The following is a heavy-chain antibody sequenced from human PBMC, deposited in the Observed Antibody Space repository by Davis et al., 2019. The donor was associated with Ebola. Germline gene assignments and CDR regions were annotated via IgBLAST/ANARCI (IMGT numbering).Heavy chain of an antibody. Sequence: GESLKISCAASGFTFSTYSMNWVRQAPGKGLEWVSSISSSSYYIYYADSLKGRFTISRDNSKNTLYLQMNSLRAEDTAVYYCVKDSSNIWFDIWGQGTLVTVSS. CDR2: ISSSSYYI. D-gene: IGHD2/OR15-2a*01. CDR1: GFTFSTYS. V-gene: IGHV3-21*04. J-gene: IGHJ3*02. CDR3: VKDSSNIWFDI.